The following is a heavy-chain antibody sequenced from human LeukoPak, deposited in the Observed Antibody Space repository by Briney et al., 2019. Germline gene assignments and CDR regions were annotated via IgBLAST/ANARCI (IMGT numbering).Heavy chain of an antibody. CDR1: GYTFTSYG. Sequence: ASVKVSCKASGYTFTSYGISWVRQAPGQGLEWMGWISAYNGNTNYAQKLQGRVTMTTDTSTSTAYMELRSLRSDDTAVYYCARGSAKNRPTAYYYGTGVWGKGTTVTVSS. CDR2: ISAYNGNT. V-gene: IGHV1-18*04. D-gene: IGHD1-14*01. CDR3: ARGSAKNRPTAYYYGTGV. J-gene: IGHJ6*04.